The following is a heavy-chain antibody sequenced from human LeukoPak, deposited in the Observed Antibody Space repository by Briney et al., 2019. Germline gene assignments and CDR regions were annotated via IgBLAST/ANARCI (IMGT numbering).Heavy chain of an antibody. Sequence: GGSLRLSCAASGFTFSSYGMHWVRQAPGKGLEWVAFIRYDGSKKYYADSVKGRFTISRDNSKNTLYLQMNSLRAEDAAVYCCAKELRYYDSSGYYDDYWGQGTLVTVSS. CDR2: IRYDGSKK. D-gene: IGHD3-22*01. V-gene: IGHV3-30*02. J-gene: IGHJ4*02. CDR1: GFTFSSYG. CDR3: AKELRYYDSSGYYDDY.